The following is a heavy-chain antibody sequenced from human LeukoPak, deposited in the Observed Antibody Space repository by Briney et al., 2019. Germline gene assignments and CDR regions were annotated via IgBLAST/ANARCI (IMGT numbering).Heavy chain of an antibody. Sequence: GSLRLSCAASGFTFSSYGMHWVRQAPGKGLEWIGSIYYSGSTYYNPSLKSRVTISVDASKNQFSLKLSSVTAADTAVYYCARRVVTGGKVFDYWGQGTLVTVSS. CDR1: GFTFSSYG. V-gene: IGHV4-38-2*01. CDR3: ARRVVTGGKVFDY. J-gene: IGHJ4*02. D-gene: IGHD3-3*01. CDR2: IYYSGST.